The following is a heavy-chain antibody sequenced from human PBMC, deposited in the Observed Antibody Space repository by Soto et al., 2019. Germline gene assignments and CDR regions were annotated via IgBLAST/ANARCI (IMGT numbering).Heavy chain of an antibody. CDR1: GGTFSSYA. CDR3: ARVGAHRYFDRSPYSENWLDP. J-gene: IGHJ5*02. D-gene: IGHD3-9*01. CDR2: IIPIFGTA. V-gene: IGHV1-69*13. Sequence: SVKVSCKASGGTFSSYAISWVRQAPGQGLEWMGGIIPIFGTANYAQKFQGRVTITADESTSTAYMELSSLRSEDTAVYYCARVGAHRYFDRSPYSENWLDPWGQGTLVTLSS.